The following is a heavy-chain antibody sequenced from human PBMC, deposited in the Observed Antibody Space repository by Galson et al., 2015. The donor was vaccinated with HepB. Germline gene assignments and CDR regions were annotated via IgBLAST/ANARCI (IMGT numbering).Heavy chain of an antibody. CDR2: IDWDDDK. J-gene: IGHJ6*02. D-gene: IGHD3-10*01. Sequence: PALVKPTQTLTLTCAFSGFSLSTSGMCVSWIRQPPGRALEWLALIDWDDDKYYSTSLKTRLTISKDTSKNQVVLTMTNMDPVDTATYYCARIVTISGVYYGMDVWGQGTTVTVSS. CDR3: ARIVTISGVYYGMDV. CDR1: GFSLSTSGMC. V-gene: IGHV2-70*01.